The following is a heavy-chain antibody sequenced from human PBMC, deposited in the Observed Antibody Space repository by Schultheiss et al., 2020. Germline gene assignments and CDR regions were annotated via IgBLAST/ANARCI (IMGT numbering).Heavy chain of an antibody. J-gene: IGHJ6*02. CDR2: IYYSGST. D-gene: IGHD6-19*01. Sequence: SETLSLTCAVYGGSFSGYYWSWIRQPPGKGLEWIGSIYYSGSTNYNPSLKSRVTISVDTSKNQFSLKLSSVTAADTAVYYCARLVTSERRLKNTSSGWRGENYYYYYGMDVWGQGTTVTVSS. CDR1: GGSFSGYY. V-gene: IGHV4-59*08. CDR3: ARLVTSERRLKNTSSGWRGENYYYYYGMDV.